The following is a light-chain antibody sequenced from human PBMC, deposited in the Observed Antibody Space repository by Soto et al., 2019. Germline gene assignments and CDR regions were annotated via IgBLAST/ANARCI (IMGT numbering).Light chain of an antibody. CDR1: SSDVGGYNY. CDR2: DVS. V-gene: IGLV2-14*01. Sequence: QSMLTQPASVSGSPGQSIAISCTGTSSDVGGYNYVSWYQQHPGKAPKLMVYDVSNRPSGVSNRFSGSKSGNTASLTISGLQAEDAADYYCSSYTSSSTYVFGTGTKVTVL. CDR3: SSYTSSSTYV. J-gene: IGLJ1*01.